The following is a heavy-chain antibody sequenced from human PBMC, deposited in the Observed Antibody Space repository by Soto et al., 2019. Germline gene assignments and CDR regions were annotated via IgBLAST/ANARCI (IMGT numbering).Heavy chain of an antibody. CDR1: GGTFSSYT. Sequence: QVQLVQSGAEVKKPGSSVKVSCKASGGTFSSYTISWVRQAPGQGLEWMGRIIPILGIANYAQKFQGRVRITADKSTSTAYMELSSLRSEDTAVYYCARYFGNVVVIATEYFQHWGQGTLVTVSS. J-gene: IGHJ1*01. CDR2: IIPILGIA. V-gene: IGHV1-69*02. D-gene: IGHD2-21*01. CDR3: ARYFGNVVVIATEYFQH.